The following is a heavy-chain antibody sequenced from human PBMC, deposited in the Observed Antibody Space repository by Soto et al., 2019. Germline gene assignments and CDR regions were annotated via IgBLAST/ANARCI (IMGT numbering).Heavy chain of an antibody. V-gene: IGHV4-34*01. D-gene: IGHD2-15*01. CDR2: IYQGLSI. Sequence: WTWIRQPPGKGLEWIGEIYQGLSIIYNPSLKSRATISGDSSKNQFSLELTSVTAADTGVYYCARHGGYYFDYCCPVALVTVST. J-gene: IGHJ4*02. CDR3: ARHGGYYFDY.